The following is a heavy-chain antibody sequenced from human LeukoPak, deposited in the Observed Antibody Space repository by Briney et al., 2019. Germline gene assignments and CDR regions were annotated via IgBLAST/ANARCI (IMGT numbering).Heavy chain of an antibody. J-gene: IGHJ6*02. Sequence: GGSLTLSCAASGFTFSNYGMHWVRQAPGKGLEWLTVIYYDGSNKYYVVSVKARFTISRDNSKNTVYLKMNSLRAEDTAVYYCAKVGAGWELLAGYHSDYDYYGMDVWGQGTTVTVSS. CDR2: IYYDGSNK. D-gene: IGHD1-26*01. CDR1: GFTFSNYG. CDR3: AKVGAGWELLAGYHSDYDYYGMDV. V-gene: IGHV3-30*18.